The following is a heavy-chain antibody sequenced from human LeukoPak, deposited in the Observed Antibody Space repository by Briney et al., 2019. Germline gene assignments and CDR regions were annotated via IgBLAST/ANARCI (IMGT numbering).Heavy chain of an antibody. V-gene: IGHV3-30*03. Sequence: RGTLRLSCAASGFTFSSYGMSWVRQAPGKGLEWVAVISYDGSNKYYADSVKGRFTISRDNAKNSLYLQMNSLRAEDTAVYYCARDRDGGYGSGIHAFDIWGQGTMVTVSS. CDR3: ARDRDGGYGSGIHAFDI. J-gene: IGHJ3*02. CDR2: ISYDGSNK. CDR1: GFTFSSYG. D-gene: IGHD3-10*01.